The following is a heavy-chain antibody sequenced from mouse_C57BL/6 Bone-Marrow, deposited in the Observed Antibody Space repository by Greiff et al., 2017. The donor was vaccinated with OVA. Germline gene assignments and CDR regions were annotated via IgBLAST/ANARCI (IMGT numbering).Heavy chain of an antibody. Sequence: EVMLVESGGDLVKPGGSLKLSCAASGFTFSSYGMSWVRQTPDKRLEWVATISSGGSYTYYPDSVKGRFTISRDNAKNTLYLQMSSLKSEDTAMYYCARPMVTGFAYWGQGTLVTVSA. CDR2: ISSGGSYT. D-gene: IGHD2-2*01. V-gene: IGHV5-6*01. CDR1: GFTFSSYG. CDR3: ARPMVTGFAY. J-gene: IGHJ3*01.